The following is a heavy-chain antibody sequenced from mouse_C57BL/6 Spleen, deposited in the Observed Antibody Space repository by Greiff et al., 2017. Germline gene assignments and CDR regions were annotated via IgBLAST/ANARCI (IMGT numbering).Heavy chain of an antibody. CDR1: GFSLTSYG. V-gene: IGHV2-2*01. CDR2: LWSGGST. J-gene: IGHJ4*01. CDR3: ARNGRDYYGSSSHYAMDY. D-gene: IGHD1-1*01. Sequence: QVQLKESGPGLVQPSQSLSITCPVSGFSLTSYGVHWVRQSPGKGLEWLGVLWSGGSTDYNAAFISRLSISKDNSKRQVFFKMNSLQADDTAIYYCARNGRDYYGSSSHYAMDYWGQGTSVTVSS.